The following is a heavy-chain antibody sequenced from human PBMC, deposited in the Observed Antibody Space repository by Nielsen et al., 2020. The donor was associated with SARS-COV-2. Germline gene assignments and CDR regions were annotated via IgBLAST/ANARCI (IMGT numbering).Heavy chain of an antibody. J-gene: IGHJ4*02. D-gene: IGHD4-17*01. CDR3: AKAGATVTTD. CDR2: ISYDGSNK. Sequence: GGSLRLSCVVSGFTFSSYGMHWVRQAPGKGLEWVAVISYDGSNKYYADSVKGRFTISRDNSKNTLYLQMNSLRAEDTAVYYCAKAGATVTTDWGQGTLVTVSS. CDR1: GFTFSSYG. V-gene: IGHV3-30*18.